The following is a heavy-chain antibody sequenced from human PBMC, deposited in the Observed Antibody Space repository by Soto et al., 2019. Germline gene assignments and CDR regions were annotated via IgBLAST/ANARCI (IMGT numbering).Heavy chain of an antibody. CDR2: INHSGST. Sequence: SETLSLTCAVYGGSFSGYYWSWIRQPPGKGLEWIGEINHSGSTNYNPSLKSRVTISVDTSKNQFSLKLSSVTAADTAVYYCARGRLKKKVRVATISRPYYFDYWGQGTLVPVSS. D-gene: IGHD5-12*01. CDR3: ARGRLKKKVRVATISRPYYFDY. J-gene: IGHJ4*02. V-gene: IGHV4-34*01. CDR1: GGSFSGYY.